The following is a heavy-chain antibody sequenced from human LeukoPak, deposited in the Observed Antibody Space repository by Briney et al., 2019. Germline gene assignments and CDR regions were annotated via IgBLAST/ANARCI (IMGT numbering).Heavy chain of an antibody. CDR3: ARGDRRDGYRFDS. Sequence: GGSLRLSCAASGFTVSTNYMTWVRQAPGKGLEWVSVIYSGGSTYYADSVKGRFTISRDNSKNTLYLQMNSLISEDTAVYYCARGDRRDGYRFDSWGQGTLVTVSS. V-gene: IGHV3-66*01. J-gene: IGHJ4*02. CDR1: GFTVSTNY. D-gene: IGHD5-24*01. CDR2: IYSGGST.